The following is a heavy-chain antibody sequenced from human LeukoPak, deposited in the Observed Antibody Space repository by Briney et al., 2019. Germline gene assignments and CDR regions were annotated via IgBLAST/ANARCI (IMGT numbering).Heavy chain of an antibody. CDR3: ARGRKTQINRKTTVTTDDY. CDR1: GYTFTSYG. CDR2: ISAYNGNT. J-gene: IGHJ4*02. Sequence: GASVKVSCKASGYTFTSYGISWVRQAPGQGLEWMAWISAYNGNTNYAQKLQGRVTMTTDTSTSTAYMELRSLRSEDTAVYYCARGRKTQINRKTTVTTDDYWGQGTLVTVSS. V-gene: IGHV1-18*01. D-gene: IGHD4-11*01.